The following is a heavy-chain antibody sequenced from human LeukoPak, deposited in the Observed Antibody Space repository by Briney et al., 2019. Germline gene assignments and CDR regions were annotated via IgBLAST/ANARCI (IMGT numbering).Heavy chain of an antibody. CDR3: ARGSPAGWYPPDY. CDR1: GDSISTYY. J-gene: IGHJ4*02. V-gene: IGHV4-59*01. CDR2: IYHSGST. Sequence: SETLSLTCTVSGDSISTYYWNWIRQPPGKGLEWIGYIYHSGSTNYNPSLQSRVTISVDTSKNQFSLNLNSVTAADTAVYYCARGSPAGWYPPDYWGQGTLVTVSS. D-gene: IGHD6-19*01.